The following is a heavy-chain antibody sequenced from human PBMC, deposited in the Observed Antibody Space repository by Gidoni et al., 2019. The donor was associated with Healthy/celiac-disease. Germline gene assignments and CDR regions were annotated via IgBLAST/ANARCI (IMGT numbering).Heavy chain of an antibody. J-gene: IGHJ2*01. V-gene: IGHV3-30-3*01. CDR2: ISYDGSNK. CDR3: ARSHGDDWYFDL. CDR1: GFTFSSYA. Sequence: QVQLVESGGGVVQPGRSLRLSCAASGFTFSSYAMHWVRQAPGKGLEWVAVISYDGSNKYYADSVKRRFTISRDNSKNTLYLQMNSLRAEDTAVYYCARSHGDDWYFDLWGRGTLVTVSS. D-gene: IGHD4-17*01.